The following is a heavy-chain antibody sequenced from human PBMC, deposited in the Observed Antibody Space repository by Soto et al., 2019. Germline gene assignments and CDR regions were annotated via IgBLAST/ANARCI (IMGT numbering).Heavy chain of an antibody. J-gene: IGHJ4*02. V-gene: IGHV4-39*01. Sequence: QLQLQESGPGLVKPSETLSLTCTVSGGSISSSSYYWGWIRQPPGKGLEWIGSIYYSGSTYYNPSLKRRVTLSVDTSKNQFSLKLSSVTAADTAVYYCARVGALWFGEGGDYWGQGTLVTVSS. CDR3: ARVGALWFGEGGDY. D-gene: IGHD3-10*01. CDR1: GGSISSSSYY. CDR2: IYYSGST.